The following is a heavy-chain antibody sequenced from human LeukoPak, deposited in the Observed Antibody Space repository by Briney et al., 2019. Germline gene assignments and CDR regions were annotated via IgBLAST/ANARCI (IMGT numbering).Heavy chain of an antibody. CDR1: GFTFSSYG. CDR2: IWYDGSNK. Sequence: GGSLRLSCAASGFTFSSYGMHWVRQAPGKGLEWVAVIWYDGSNKYYADSVKGRFTISRDNSKNTLYLQMNSLRAEDTAVYYCAKAIVVVVAYFDYWGQGTLVTVSS. D-gene: IGHD2-15*01. V-gene: IGHV3-33*06. CDR3: AKAIVVVVAYFDY. J-gene: IGHJ4*02.